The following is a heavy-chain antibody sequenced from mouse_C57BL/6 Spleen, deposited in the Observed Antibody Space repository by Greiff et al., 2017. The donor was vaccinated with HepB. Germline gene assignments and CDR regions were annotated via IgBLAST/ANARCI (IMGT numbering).Heavy chain of an antibody. V-gene: IGHV1-64*01. Sequence: QVQLQQPGAELVKPGASVKLSCKASGYTFTSYWMHWVKQRPGQGLEWIGMIHPNSGSTNYNEKFKSKATLTVDKSSSTAYMQLSSLTSEDSAVYYCAGPRRWEYYAMDYWGQGTSVTVSS. CDR2: IHPNSGST. CDR1: GYTFTSYW. D-gene: IGHD4-1*01. CDR3: AGPRRWEYYAMDY. J-gene: IGHJ4*01.